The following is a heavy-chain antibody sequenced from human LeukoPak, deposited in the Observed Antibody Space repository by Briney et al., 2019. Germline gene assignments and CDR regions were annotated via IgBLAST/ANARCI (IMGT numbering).Heavy chain of an antibody. V-gene: IGHV3-23*01. CDR2: ISGSGGST. D-gene: IGHD4-11*01. Sequence: GGSLRLSCAASGFTFSSYAMSWVRQAPAKGQEWVSAISGSGGSTYYADSVKGRFTLSRDNSKNTLYLQMNSLRAEDTAVYYCAKDLDRTVNNWFDPWGQGTLVTVSS. CDR1: GFTFSSYA. CDR3: AKDLDRTVNNWFDP. J-gene: IGHJ5*02.